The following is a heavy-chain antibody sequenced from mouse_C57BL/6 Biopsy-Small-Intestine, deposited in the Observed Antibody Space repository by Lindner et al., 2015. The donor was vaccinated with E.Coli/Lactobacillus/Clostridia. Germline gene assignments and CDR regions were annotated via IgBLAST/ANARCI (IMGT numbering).Heavy chain of an antibody. CDR1: GYAFTNYL. V-gene: IGHV1-54*01. D-gene: IGHD2-5*01. CDR2: INPGGGGT. Sequence: VQLQESGAELVRPGTSVKVSCKASGYAFTNYLIEWVKQRPGQGLEWIGVINPGGGGTQYNEKFKDKATLTVDKSSNTAYMQLSSLTSEDSAVYFRAREGVTSWFAYWGQGTLVTVSA. J-gene: IGHJ3*01. CDR3: AREGVTSWFAY.